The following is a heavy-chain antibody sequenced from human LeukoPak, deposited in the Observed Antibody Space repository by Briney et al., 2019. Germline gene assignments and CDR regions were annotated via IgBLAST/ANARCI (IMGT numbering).Heavy chain of an antibody. Sequence: GASVKVSCKASGGTFSSYAISWVRQAPGQGLEWMGRIIPILGIANYAQKFQGRVTITADKSTSTAYMELSSLRSEDTAVYYCARDRSRLQLSSAFDIWGQGTMVTVSS. CDR3: ARDRSRLQLSSAFDI. D-gene: IGHD5-24*01. V-gene: IGHV1-69*04. CDR1: GGTFSSYA. CDR2: IIPILGIA. J-gene: IGHJ3*02.